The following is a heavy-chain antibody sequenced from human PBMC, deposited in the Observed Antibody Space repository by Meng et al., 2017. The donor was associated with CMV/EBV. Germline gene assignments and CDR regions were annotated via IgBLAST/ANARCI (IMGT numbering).Heavy chain of an antibody. CDR3: ARGGGWSSSSDWGDYYYGMDV. Sequence: GESLKISCAASGFTFSSYSMNWVRQAPGKGLEWVSSISSSSSYIYYADSVKGRFTISRDNAKNSLYLQMNSLRAEDTAVYYCARGGGWSSSSDWGDYYYGMDVWGQGTTVTVSS. CDR1: GFTFSSYS. D-gene: IGHD6-6*01. V-gene: IGHV3-21*01. J-gene: IGHJ6*02. CDR2: ISSSSSYI.